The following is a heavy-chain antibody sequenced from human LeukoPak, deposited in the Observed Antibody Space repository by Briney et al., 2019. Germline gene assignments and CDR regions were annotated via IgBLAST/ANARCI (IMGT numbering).Heavy chain of an antibody. Sequence: ASVKVSCKASGGTFSSYAISWVRQAPGQGLEWMGGIIPIFGTANYAQKFQGRVTITTDESTSTAYMELSSLRSEDTAVYYCARDETGGGKGLLDYWGQGTLVTVSS. D-gene: IGHD3-16*01. J-gene: IGHJ4*02. CDR1: GGTFSSYA. CDR2: IIPIFGTA. V-gene: IGHV1-69*05. CDR3: ARDETGGGKGLLDY.